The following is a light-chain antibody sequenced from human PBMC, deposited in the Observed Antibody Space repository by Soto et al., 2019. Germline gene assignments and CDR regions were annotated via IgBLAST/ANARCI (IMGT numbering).Light chain of an antibody. CDR2: TNN. CDR3: AAWDDSLNGVV. CDR1: ISNIGGNT. V-gene: IGLV1-44*01. Sequence: QSVLTQPPSASGTPGQRVTISCSGSISNIGGNTVNWYQQLPGTAPKLLMYTNNQRPSGVPDRFSGSKSGTSASLAISGLXXXXXXXXXXAAWDDSLNGVVFGGGTK. J-gene: IGLJ2*01.